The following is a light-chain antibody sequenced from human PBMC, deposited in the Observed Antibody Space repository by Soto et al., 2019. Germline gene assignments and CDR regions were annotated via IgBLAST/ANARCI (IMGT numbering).Light chain of an antibody. CDR2: EDN. Sequence: NFMLTQPHSVSESPGKTVTISCTRSGGSIATNFVQWYQQRPGSAPTTVIYEDNQRSSGVPDRFSGSLDASSNSASLTISGLRTDDEADYYCQSYYNSNVVFGGGTKLTVL. CDR1: GGSIATNF. V-gene: IGLV6-57*03. CDR3: QSYYNSNVV. J-gene: IGLJ2*01.